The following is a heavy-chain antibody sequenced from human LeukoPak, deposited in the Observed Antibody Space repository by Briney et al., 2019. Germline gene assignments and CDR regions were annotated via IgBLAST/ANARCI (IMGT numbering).Heavy chain of an antibody. CDR1: GYTFTGYY. D-gene: IGHD3-22*01. CDR2: INPNSGGT. J-gene: IGHJ4*02. V-gene: IGHV1-2*02. Sequence: GASVKVSCKASGYTFTGYYMHWVRQAPGQGLEWMGWINPNSGGTNYAQKFQGRVTMTRDTSISTAYMELSRLRSDDTAVHYCARTHYDSSGYYSVQLFDYWGQGTLVTVSS. CDR3: ARTHYDSSGYYSVQLFDY.